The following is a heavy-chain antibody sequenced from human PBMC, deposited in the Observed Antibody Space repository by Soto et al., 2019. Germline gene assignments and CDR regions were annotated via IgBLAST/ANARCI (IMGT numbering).Heavy chain of an antibody. J-gene: IGHJ3*02. D-gene: IGHD3-22*01. CDR1: GFTFDAFA. Sequence: EVQLVESGGDLVLPGRSLRLSCTASGFTFDAFAMHWVRQAPGKSLEWVSGISWNSGSIGYADPVKGRFTISRDNANKWLYLEMNSLKTEDTALYYCAKSAPPYDSQGYYPFDIWGQGTLVSVSS. V-gene: IGHV3-9*01. CDR3: AKSAPPYDSQGYYPFDI. CDR2: ISWNSGSI.